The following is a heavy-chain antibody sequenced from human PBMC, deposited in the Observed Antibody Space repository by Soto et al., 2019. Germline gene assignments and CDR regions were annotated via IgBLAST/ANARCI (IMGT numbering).Heavy chain of an antibody. V-gene: IGHV1-69*12. CDR1: GGTFGSYA. Sequence: QVQLVQSGAEVKKPGPSVKVSCKTSGGTFGSYAISWVRQAPGQGLEWMGGIIPIFSTPNYAQKFQGRVTLTADESTSTAYMELSSLRSEDTAVYYCARPIQYYFDTSAQSAWFDPWGQGTLVTVSS. CDR3: ARPIQYYFDTSAQSAWFDP. CDR2: IIPIFSTP. D-gene: IGHD3-22*01. J-gene: IGHJ5*02.